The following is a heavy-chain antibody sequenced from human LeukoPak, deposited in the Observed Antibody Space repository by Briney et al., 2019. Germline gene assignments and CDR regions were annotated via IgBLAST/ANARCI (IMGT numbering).Heavy chain of an antibody. V-gene: IGHV3-74*01. D-gene: IGHD3-10*01. Sequence: PGGSLRLSCAASGCTFSDYWMHWVRQAPGKGLVWVSIINTDTRGTYYADSVKGRFTISRDNAKNTLYLQMNSLRAEDTAVYYCARAGPYYFDNWGQGTLVTVSS. CDR1: GCTFSDYW. CDR2: INTDTRGT. J-gene: IGHJ4*02. CDR3: ARAGPYYFDN.